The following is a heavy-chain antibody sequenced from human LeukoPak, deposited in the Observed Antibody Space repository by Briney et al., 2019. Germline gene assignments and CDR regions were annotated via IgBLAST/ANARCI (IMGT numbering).Heavy chain of an antibody. CDR3: ARGLYYYDSSGYYSPGAFDI. CDR2: ISYDGSNK. D-gene: IGHD3-22*01. Sequence: PGGSLRLSCAASGFTFSSYAMHWVRQAPGKGLEWVAVISYDGSNKYYADSVKGRFTISRDNSKNTLYLQMNSLRAEDTAVYYCARGLYYYDSSGYYSPGAFDIWGQGTMVTVSS. CDR1: GFTFSSYA. J-gene: IGHJ3*02. V-gene: IGHV3-30-3*01.